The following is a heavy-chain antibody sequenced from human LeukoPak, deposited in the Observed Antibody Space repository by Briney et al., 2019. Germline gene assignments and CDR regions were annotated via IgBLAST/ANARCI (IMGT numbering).Heavy chain of an antibody. Sequence: ASVKVSCKASGYTFTGYYMHWVRQAPGQGLEWMGWLYPNSGGTNYAQKFQGRDTMTRDTSISTAYMELSRLTSDDTAVYFCARGGIVVVPAAHRRNWFDPWGQGTLVTVSS. CDR1: GYTFTGYY. CDR3: ARGGIVVVPAAHRRNWFDP. J-gene: IGHJ5*02. V-gene: IGHV1-2*02. D-gene: IGHD2-2*01. CDR2: LYPNSGGT.